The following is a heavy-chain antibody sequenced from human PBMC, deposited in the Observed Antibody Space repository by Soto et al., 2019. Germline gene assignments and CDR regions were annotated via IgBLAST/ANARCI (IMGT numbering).Heavy chain of an antibody. J-gene: IGHJ5*02. Sequence: QLQLQESGPGLVKASETLSLTCNASGGSISSSRTYWAWIRQPPGKVLVLVANIFYRGSTYYNPSLASRVTVSVDTSKNQVSLKLSSVTAADTAVYCCARQPTTADSDLWFDPWGQGTLVTVSS. CDR3: ARQPTTADSDLWFDP. V-gene: IGHV4-39*01. CDR2: IFYRGST. D-gene: IGHD3-22*01. CDR1: GGSISSSRTY.